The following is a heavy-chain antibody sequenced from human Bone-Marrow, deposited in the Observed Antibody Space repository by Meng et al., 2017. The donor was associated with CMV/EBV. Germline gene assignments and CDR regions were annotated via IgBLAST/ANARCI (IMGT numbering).Heavy chain of an antibody. CDR3: ARGQQYMDF. V-gene: IGHV1-69*06. D-gene: IGHD6-13*01. J-gene: IGHJ4*02. CDR2: IIPIFGTA. CDR1: GGTFNNDA. Sequence: QVQLVQSGADVRKPGSSVKISCKASGGTFNNDAITWVRQAPGQGLEWMECIIPIFGTANYAQKFQGRVTIIADKSTNTNYMELSSLRSEDTAVYYCARGQQYMDFWGQGTLVTVSS.